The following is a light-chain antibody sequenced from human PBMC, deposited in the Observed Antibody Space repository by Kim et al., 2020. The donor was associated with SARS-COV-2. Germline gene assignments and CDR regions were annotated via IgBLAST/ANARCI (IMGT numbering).Light chain of an antibody. Sequence: EIVMTQSPATLSVSPGERATLSCRASQSVSSNLAWYQQKPGQAPRLLIYGASTRATGIPARLSGSGSGTEFTLTISSLQSEDFAVYYCQQYNNWPPGVTFGGGTKVDIK. CDR3: QQYNNWPPGVT. J-gene: IGKJ4*01. CDR1: QSVSSN. CDR2: GAS. V-gene: IGKV3-15*01.